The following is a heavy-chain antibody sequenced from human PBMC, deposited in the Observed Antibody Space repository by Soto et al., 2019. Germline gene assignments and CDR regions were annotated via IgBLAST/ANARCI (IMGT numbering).Heavy chain of an antibody. CDR3: ARASDYYDSSGYYEHFDY. D-gene: IGHD3-22*01. J-gene: IGHJ4*02. V-gene: IGHV3-33*01. CDR2: IWYDGSNK. CDR1: GFTFSSYG. Sequence: GGSLRLSCAASGFTFSSYGMHWVRQAPGKGLERVAVIWYDGSNKYYADSVKGRFTISRDNSKNTLYLQMNSLRAEDTAVYYCARASDYYDSSGYYEHFDYWGQGTLVTVSS.